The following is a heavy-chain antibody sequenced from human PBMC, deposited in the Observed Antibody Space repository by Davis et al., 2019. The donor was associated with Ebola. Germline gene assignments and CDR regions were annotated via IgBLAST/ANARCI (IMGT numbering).Heavy chain of an antibody. J-gene: IGHJ3*02. CDR3: ARGGGSYWRGAFDI. Sequence: ASVKVSCKASGYTFTGYYMHWVRQAPGQGLEWMGWINPNSGGTNYAQKFQGWVTMTRDTSISTAYMELSRLRSDDTAVYYCARGGGSYWRGAFDIWGQGTMVTVSS. CDR1: GYTFTGYY. CDR2: INPNSGGT. D-gene: IGHD1-26*01. V-gene: IGHV1-2*04.